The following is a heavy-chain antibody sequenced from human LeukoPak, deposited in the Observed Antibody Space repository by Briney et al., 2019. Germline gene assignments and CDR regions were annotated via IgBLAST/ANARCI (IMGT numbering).Heavy chain of an antibody. CDR1: GGSFSGYY. CDR3: ARGPRDY. V-gene: IGHV4-34*01. J-gene: IGHJ4*02. Sequence: PSETLSLTCAVYGGSFSGYYWSWIRQPPGKGLEWIGEINHSGSTNYNPSLKSRVTISVDTSKNQFSLKLSSVTAADTAVYYCARGPRDYWGQGTLVTVSS. CDR2: INHSGST.